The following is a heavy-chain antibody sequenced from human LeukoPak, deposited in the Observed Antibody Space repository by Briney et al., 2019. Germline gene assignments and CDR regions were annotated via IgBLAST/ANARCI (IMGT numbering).Heavy chain of an antibody. Sequence: GGSLRLSCAVSGFTFSSYAMSWVRQAPGKGLEWVSVISGSGGTTYYSDSVKGRFTISRDNSKNTLYLQMNSLRAEDTAVYYCARVPLLRFLEWLADYWGQGTLVTVSS. CDR1: GFTFSSYA. CDR3: ARVPLLRFLEWLADY. V-gene: IGHV3-23*01. CDR2: ISGSGGTT. D-gene: IGHD3-3*01. J-gene: IGHJ4*02.